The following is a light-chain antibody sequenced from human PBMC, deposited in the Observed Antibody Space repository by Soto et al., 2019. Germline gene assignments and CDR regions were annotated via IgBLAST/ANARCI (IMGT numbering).Light chain of an antibody. CDR2: EAS. CDR3: QQRSDWPWT. Sequence: EIVLTQSPATLSLSPGERATLSCRASQSVSSYLAWYQQKPGQAPRLLMYEASNRATGIPARFSGGGSGTDFTLTISSLEPEDFAVYYCQQRSDWPWTFGQWTKVDNK. V-gene: IGKV3-11*01. J-gene: IGKJ1*01. CDR1: QSVSSY.